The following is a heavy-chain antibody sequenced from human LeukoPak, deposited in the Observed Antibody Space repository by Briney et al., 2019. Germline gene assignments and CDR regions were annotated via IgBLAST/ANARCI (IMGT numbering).Heavy chain of an antibody. D-gene: IGHD5-18*01. J-gene: IGHJ6*02. Sequence: PGGSLRLSCAASGFTYDDYAMHWVRQAPGKGLEWVSLINGDGGSTYYADSVKGRFTIARDNSKNSLYLQMNSLRTEDTALYYCAKEVRRAYSYGPRYDYHYGMDVWGQGTTVTVSS. V-gene: IGHV3-43*02. CDR1: GFTYDDYA. CDR3: AKEVRRAYSYGPRYDYHYGMDV. CDR2: INGDGGST.